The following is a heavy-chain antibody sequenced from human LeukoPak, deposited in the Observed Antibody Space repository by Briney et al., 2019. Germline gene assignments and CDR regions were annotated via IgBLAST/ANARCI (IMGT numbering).Heavy chain of an antibody. D-gene: IGHD3-10*01. J-gene: IGHJ6*03. CDR3: ARVLLITMVRGVKPYYYYYYMDV. Sequence: ASVKVSCKASGYTFTSYDINWVRQATGQGLEWMGWMNPNSGNTGYAQKFQGRVTMTRNTSISTAYMELSSLRSEDTAVYYCARVLLITMVRGVKPYYYYYYMDVWGKGTTVTISS. V-gene: IGHV1-8*02. CDR2: MNPNSGNT. CDR1: GYTFTSYD.